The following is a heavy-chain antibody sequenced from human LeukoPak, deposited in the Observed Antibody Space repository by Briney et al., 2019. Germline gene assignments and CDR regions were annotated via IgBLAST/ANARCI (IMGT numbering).Heavy chain of an antibody. V-gene: IGHV3-9*01. D-gene: IGHD6-13*01. CDR1: GFTFDDYA. J-gene: IGHJ4*02. Sequence: GRSLRLSCAASGFTFDDYAMHWVRQTPGKGLEWVSGINWNSGSVGYADSVKGRFTISRDNAKNSLYLQMNNLRPEDTALYYCAKDRRGRQQLVRGPFDYWGQGTLVTVSS. CDR3: AKDRRGRQQLVRGPFDY. CDR2: INWNSGSV.